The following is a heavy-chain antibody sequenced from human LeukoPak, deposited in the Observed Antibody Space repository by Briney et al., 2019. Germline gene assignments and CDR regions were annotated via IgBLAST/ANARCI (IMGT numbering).Heavy chain of an antibody. J-gene: IGHJ4*02. CDR2: VFHSGST. CDR3: ARHLGADSSSSFGY. D-gene: IGHD6-6*01. V-gene: IGHV4-4*02. CDR1: GDSIGTNEW. Sequence: SGTLSLTCSVSGDSIGTNEWWSWVRQPPGKGLEWIGEVFHSGSTNYNPSLKSRVTISIDKSKNQFSLKLSSVTAADTAVYYCARHLGADSSSSFGYWGQGTLVTVSS.